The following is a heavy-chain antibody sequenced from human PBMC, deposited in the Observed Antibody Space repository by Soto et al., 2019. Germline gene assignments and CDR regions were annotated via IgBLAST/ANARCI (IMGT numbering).Heavy chain of an antibody. CDR2: IIPMFGAV. V-gene: IGHV1-69*01. CDR1: GGTLSDYA. CDR3: AREMGSGRYNKVGDYSFGVDV. D-gene: IGHD3-10*01. Sequence: QVQLVQSGAEVKKPGSSVKVSCKASGGTLSDYAISWVRQAPGQGLEWMGGIIPMFGAVNYAQRFQGRVTITADEATSTAYVEMSSLRSEDTAVYYCAREMGSGRYNKVGDYSFGVDVWGQGTTVTVS. J-gene: IGHJ6*02.